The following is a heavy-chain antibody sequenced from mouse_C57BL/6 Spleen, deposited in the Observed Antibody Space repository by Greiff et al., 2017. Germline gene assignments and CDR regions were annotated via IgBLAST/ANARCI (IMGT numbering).Heavy chain of an antibody. CDR3: AREVFAY. CDR1: GYAFTNYL. J-gene: IGHJ3*01. Sequence: LQESGAELVRPGTSVKVSCKASGYAFTNYLIEWVKQRPGQGLEWIGVINPGSGGTNYNEKFKGKATLTADKSSSTAYMQLSSLTSEDSAVYFCAREVFAYWGQGTLVTVSA. CDR2: INPGSGGT. V-gene: IGHV1-54*01.